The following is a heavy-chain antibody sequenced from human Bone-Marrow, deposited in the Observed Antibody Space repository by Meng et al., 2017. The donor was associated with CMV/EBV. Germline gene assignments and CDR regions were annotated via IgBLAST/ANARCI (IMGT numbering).Heavy chain of an antibody. D-gene: IGHD3-22*01. CDR1: GYSFTSYW. V-gene: IGHV5-51*01. J-gene: IGHJ4*02. CDR3: ARTGSGYKGDYFDY. Sequence: GESLKIFCKGSGYSFTSYWIGWVRQMPGKGLEWMGIIYPGDSDTRYRPSFEGQVTISTDKSITTAYLQWSSLKASDTAIYYCARTGSGYKGDYFDYWGQGTLATVSS. CDR2: IYPGDSDT.